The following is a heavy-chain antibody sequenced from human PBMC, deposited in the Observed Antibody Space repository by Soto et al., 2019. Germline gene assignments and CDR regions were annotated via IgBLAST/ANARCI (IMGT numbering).Heavy chain of an antibody. J-gene: IGHJ4*02. CDR2: IIPIFGTA. V-gene: IGHV1-69*13. CDR1: GGTFSSYA. D-gene: IGHD2-15*01. Sequence: ASVKVSCKASGGTFSSYAISWVRQAPGQGLEWMGGIIPIFGTANYAQKFQGRVTITADESTSTAYMELSSLRSEDTAVYYCAISGGIPKAIRTAIDYWGQGTLVTVSS. CDR3: AISGGIPKAIRTAIDY.